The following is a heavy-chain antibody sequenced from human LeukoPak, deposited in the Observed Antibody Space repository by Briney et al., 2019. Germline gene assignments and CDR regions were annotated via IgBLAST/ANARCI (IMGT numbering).Heavy chain of an antibody. CDR1: GFTVSSHY. J-gene: IGHJ4*02. CDR2: IYRDGKT. D-gene: IGHD1-1*01. CDR3: AREDTGDLAFDY. V-gene: IGHV3-66*02. Sequence: GGSLRLSYAASGFTVSSHYMTWVRQAPGRGLEWVSVIYRDGKTYYADSVKGRFTISRDNSKNTLYLQMNSLKTEDTAVYYCAREDTGDLAFDYWGQGTLVTVSS.